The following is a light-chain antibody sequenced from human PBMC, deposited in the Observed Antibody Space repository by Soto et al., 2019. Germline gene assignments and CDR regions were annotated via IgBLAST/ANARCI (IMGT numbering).Light chain of an antibody. V-gene: IGKV3-15*01. CDR1: QSVSSL. CDR3: LQTYTVPRT. Sequence: IVLTQSPATLSVSPGERATLSCRASQSVSSLLAWYQQKPRQAPRLLIYDTSTRATGIPARFSGSGSGTDFTLTISSLQSEDFAAYYCLQTYTVPRTFGQGTNLDIK. CDR2: DTS. J-gene: IGKJ2*01.